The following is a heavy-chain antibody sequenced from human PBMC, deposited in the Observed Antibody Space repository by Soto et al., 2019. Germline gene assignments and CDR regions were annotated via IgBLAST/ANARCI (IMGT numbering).Heavy chain of an antibody. V-gene: IGHV3-33*01. D-gene: IGHD6-19*01. Sequence: QVQLVESGGGVVQPGRSLRLSCAASGFTFSSYGMHWVRQAPGKGLEWVAVIWHDGSNKYYADYVKGRFTISRDNSKNPVHLQMNSLRAEDTAVYYCARVPVYSTGWYWYFALWGRGTLVTVSS. CDR1: GFTFSSYG. CDR3: ARVPVYSTGWYWYFAL. J-gene: IGHJ2*01. CDR2: IWHDGSNK.